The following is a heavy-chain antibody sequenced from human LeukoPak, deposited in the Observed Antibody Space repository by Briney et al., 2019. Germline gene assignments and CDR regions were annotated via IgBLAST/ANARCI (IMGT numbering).Heavy chain of an antibody. CDR1: GYTFTGYY. CDR2: INPNSGGT. CDR3: AGVSVYRSDFDY. Sequence: ASVKVSCKASGYTFTGYYMHWVRQAPGQGLEWMGWINPNSGGTNYAQKFQGRVTMTRDTSISTAYMELSRLRSDDAAVYYCAGVSVYRSDFDYWGQGTLVTVSS. D-gene: IGHD1-26*01. V-gene: IGHV1-2*02. J-gene: IGHJ4*02.